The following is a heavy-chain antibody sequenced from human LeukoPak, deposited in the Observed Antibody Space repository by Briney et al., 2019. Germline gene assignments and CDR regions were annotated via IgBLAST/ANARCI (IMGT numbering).Heavy chain of an antibody. V-gene: IGHV6-1*01. J-gene: IGHJ1*01. CDR2: TYYRSKWYN. CDR3: AKGHYYDSGGTSPPHH. D-gene: IGHD3-22*01. CDR1: GDSVSSNSAA. Sequence: SQTLSLTCAISGDSVSSNSAAWNWIRQSPSRGLEWLGRTYYRSKWYNDYAVSVKSRITINPDTSKNQFSLQLNSVTPEDTAIYYCAKGHYYDSGGTSPPHHWGQGTLVIVSS.